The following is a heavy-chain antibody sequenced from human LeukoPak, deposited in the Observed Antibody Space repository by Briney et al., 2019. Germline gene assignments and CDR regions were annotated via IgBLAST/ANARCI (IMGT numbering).Heavy chain of an antibody. CDR1: GYTFTGYY. D-gene: IGHD2-21*02. Sequence: ASVKVSCKASGYTFTGYYMHWVRQAPGQGLEWMGWINPNSGGTNYAQKFQGRVTMTRDTSISTAYMELSRLRSDDTAVYYCARVLVVVTQFDPWGQGTLVTVSS. J-gene: IGHJ5*02. V-gene: IGHV1-2*02. CDR2: INPNSGGT. CDR3: ARVLVVVTQFDP.